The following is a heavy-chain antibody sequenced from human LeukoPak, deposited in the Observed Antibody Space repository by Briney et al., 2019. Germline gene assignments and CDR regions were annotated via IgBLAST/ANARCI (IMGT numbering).Heavy chain of an antibody. V-gene: IGHV1-8*01. J-gene: IGHJ4*02. CDR1: GYTFTSYD. CDR3: ARDRLQKTKYSANGDY. CDR2: MNPNSGNT. Sequence: ASVKVSCKASGYTFTSYDINWVRQATGQGLEWMGWMNPNSGNTGYAQKFQGRVTMTRNTSISTAYMELSSLRSEDTAVYYCARDRLQKTKYSANGDYWGQGTLVTVSS. D-gene: IGHD5-24*01.